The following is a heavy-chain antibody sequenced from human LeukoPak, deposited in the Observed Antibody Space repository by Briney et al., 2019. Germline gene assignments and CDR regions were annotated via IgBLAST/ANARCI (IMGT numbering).Heavy chain of an antibody. J-gene: IGHJ6*03. CDR2: IYYSGST. D-gene: IGHD3-3*01. CDR1: GGSISSSSYY. CDR3: ASRSGYYRYYYYYMDV. Sequence: SETLSLTCTVSGGSISSSSYYWGWIRQPPGKGLEWIGSIYYSGSTYYNPSLKSRVTISVDTSKNQFSLKLSSVTAADTAVYYCASRSGYYRYYYYYMDVWGKGTTVTISS. V-gene: IGHV4-39*07.